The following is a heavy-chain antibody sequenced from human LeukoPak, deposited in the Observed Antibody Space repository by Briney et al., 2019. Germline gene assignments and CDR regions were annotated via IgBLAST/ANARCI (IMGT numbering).Heavy chain of an antibody. CDR3: ARQVSEQLVRGYHNWFDH. CDR2: ISAYNGNT. V-gene: IGHV1-18*01. CDR1: GYTFTSYG. J-gene: IGHJ5*02. D-gene: IGHD6-13*01. Sequence: GASVKVSCRASGYTFTSYGISWVRQAPGQGLEWMGWISAYNGNTNYAQKLQGRVTMTTDTSTSTAYMGLRSLRSDDTAVYYCARQVSEQLVRGYHNWFDHWGQGTLVTVSS.